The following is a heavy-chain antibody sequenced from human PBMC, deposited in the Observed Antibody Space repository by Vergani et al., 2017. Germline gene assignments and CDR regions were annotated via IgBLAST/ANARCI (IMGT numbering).Heavy chain of an antibody. Sequence: QVQLQESGPGLVKPSETLSLTCAVSGYSISSGYYWGWIRQPPGKGLEWIGSIYHSGSTYYNPSLKSRVTISVDTSKNQFSRKLSSVTAADTAVYYCAGTRRRFEYFDYWGQGTLVTVSS. CDR3: AGTRRRFEYFDY. V-gene: IGHV4-38-2*01. CDR1: GYSISSGYY. D-gene: IGHD3-3*01. CDR2: IYHSGST. J-gene: IGHJ4*02.